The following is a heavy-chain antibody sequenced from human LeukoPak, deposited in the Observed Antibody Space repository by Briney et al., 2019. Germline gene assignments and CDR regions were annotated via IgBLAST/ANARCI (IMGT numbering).Heavy chain of an antibody. Sequence: GGSLRLSCAASGFTFSSYSMNWFRRAPGKGLEWVSSISSSSSYIYYADSVKGRFTISRDNAKNSLYLQMNSLRAEDTAVYYCARDPNYYRSGSPPDYWGQGTLVTVSS. CDR3: ARDPNYYRSGSPPDY. J-gene: IGHJ4*02. D-gene: IGHD3-10*01. CDR2: ISSSSSYI. V-gene: IGHV3-21*01. CDR1: GFTFSSYS.